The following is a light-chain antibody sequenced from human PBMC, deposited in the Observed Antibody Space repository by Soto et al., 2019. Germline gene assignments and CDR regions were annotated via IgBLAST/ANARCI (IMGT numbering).Light chain of an antibody. V-gene: IGLV1-44*01. Sequence: QSVLTQPPSASGTPGQRVTISCSGSSSNIGSNTVNWYQQLPGTPPKLLIYSIYQRPSGVPDRFSGSKSGTSASLAISGLQSEDEADYYCAAWDDSLNGYVFGTGTKVTVL. CDR2: SIY. CDR1: SSNIGSNT. J-gene: IGLJ1*01. CDR3: AAWDDSLNGYV.